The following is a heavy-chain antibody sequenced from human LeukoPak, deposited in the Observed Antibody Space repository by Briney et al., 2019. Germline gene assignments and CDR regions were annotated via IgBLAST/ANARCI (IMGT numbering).Heavy chain of an antibody. Sequence: ASVKVSCKASGYTFTSYAMHWVRQAPGQRLEWMGWINAGNGNTKYSQKFQGRVTITRDTSASTAYMELSSLRSEDTAVYYCATDAYGSGSYYRDWFDPWGQGTLVTVSS. CDR2: INAGNGNT. D-gene: IGHD3-10*01. CDR1: GYTFTSYA. V-gene: IGHV1-3*01. CDR3: ATDAYGSGSYYRDWFDP. J-gene: IGHJ5*02.